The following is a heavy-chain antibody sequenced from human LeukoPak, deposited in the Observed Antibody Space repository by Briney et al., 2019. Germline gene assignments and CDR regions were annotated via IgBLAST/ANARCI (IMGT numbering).Heavy chain of an antibody. D-gene: IGHD5-12*01. Sequence: PGGSLRLSCAASGLTFSSYTMSWVRQAPGKGLEWVSAISAGGGNTYYADSVKGRFTISRDNSKNTLYLQMNSLRVEDTAVYYCARVDYSNWFDPWGQGTLVTVSS. V-gene: IGHV3-23*01. CDR3: ARVDYSNWFDP. CDR2: ISAGGGNT. J-gene: IGHJ5*02. CDR1: GLTFSSYT.